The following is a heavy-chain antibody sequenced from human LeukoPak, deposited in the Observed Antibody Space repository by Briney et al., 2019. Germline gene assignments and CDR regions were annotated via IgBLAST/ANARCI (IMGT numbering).Heavy chain of an antibody. Sequence: SETLSLTCTVSGGSISSSSYYWGWIRQPPGKGLEWIGSIYYSGSTYYNPSLKSRVTMSLDTSKNQFSLKLSSVTAADTAVYYCARRKTGLLWFGEPFFDYWGQGTLVTVSS. CDR1: GGSISSSSYY. CDR2: IYYSGST. J-gene: IGHJ4*02. D-gene: IGHD3-10*01. CDR3: ARRKTGLLWFGEPFFDY. V-gene: IGHV4-39*01.